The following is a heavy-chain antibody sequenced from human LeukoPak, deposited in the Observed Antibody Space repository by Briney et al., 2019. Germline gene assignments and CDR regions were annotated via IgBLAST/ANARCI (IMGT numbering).Heavy chain of an antibody. CDR3: AKDIGMGYCSGGSCYYGGVDY. Sequence: PGRSLRLSCAASGFTFDDYAMHWVRQAPGKGLEWVSGISWNSGSIGYADSVKGRFTISRDNAKNSLYLQMNSLRAEDTALYYCAKDIGMGYCSGGSCYYGGVDYWAREPWSPSPQ. J-gene: IGHJ4*02. V-gene: IGHV3-9*01. CDR2: ISWNSGSI. D-gene: IGHD2-15*01. CDR1: GFTFDDYA.